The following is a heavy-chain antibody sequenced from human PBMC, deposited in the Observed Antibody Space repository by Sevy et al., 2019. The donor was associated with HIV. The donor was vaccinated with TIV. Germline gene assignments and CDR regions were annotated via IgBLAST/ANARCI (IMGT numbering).Heavy chain of an antibody. V-gene: IGHV3-30*04. D-gene: IGHD6-13*01. CDR2: ISYDGRNK. CDR1: GFTFSSYA. CDR3: ARGPVPIAAAGTYFDY. J-gene: IGHJ4*02. Sequence: GGSLRLSCAASGFTFSSYAMYWVRQAPGKGLEWVAVISYDGRNKYYADSVKGRFTISRDNSKNTMYLQMNSLRAEDTAMYYCARGPVPIAAAGTYFDYLGQATLVTVSS.